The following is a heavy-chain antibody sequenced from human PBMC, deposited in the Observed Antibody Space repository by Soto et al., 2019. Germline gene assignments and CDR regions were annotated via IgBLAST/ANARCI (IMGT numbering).Heavy chain of an antibody. D-gene: IGHD1-26*01. Sequence: SETLSLTCAVSGGSISGGDSWSWIRQPPGKGLEWNGYIYHNGNTYYNPSLKSRVTLSVDRSKNQFSLELNSVTAADTAVYYCARVKGGSYYVDYWGQGTPVTVS. J-gene: IGHJ4*02. CDR1: GGSISGGDS. CDR2: IYHNGNT. V-gene: IGHV4-30-2*01. CDR3: ARVKGGSYYVDY.